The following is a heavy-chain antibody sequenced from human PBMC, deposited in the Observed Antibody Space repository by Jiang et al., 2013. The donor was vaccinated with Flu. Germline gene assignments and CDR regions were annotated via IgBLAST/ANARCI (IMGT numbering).Heavy chain of an antibody. J-gene: IGHJ3*02. Sequence: KSRVTISVDTSKNQFSLKLSSVTAADTAVYYCARRVVTHLGAFDIWGQGTMVTGSS. D-gene: IGHD4-23*01. V-gene: IGHV4-34*01. CDR3: ARRVVTHLGAFDI.